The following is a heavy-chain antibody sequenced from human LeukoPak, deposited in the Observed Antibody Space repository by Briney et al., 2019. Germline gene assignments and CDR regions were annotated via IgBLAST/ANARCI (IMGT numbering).Heavy chain of an antibody. D-gene: IGHD2-15*01. CDR1: GYTFTSYG. J-gene: IGHJ5*02. Sequence: ASVKVSCKASGYTFTSYGISWVRQAPGQGLEWMGWISAYNGNTNYAQKLQGRVTMTTDTSTSTAYMELRSLRSDDTAVYYCARVEVVVVANNWFDPWGQGTPVTVSS. CDR3: ARVEVVVVANNWFDP. V-gene: IGHV1-18*01. CDR2: ISAYNGNT.